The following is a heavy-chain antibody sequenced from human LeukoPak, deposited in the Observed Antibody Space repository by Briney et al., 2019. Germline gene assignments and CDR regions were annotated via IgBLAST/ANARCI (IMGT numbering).Heavy chain of an antibody. Sequence: PGGSLRLSCAASEFSVGSNYMTWVRQAPGKGLEWVSLIYSGGSTYYADSVKGRFTISRDNSKNTLYLQMNSLRAEDTAVYYCARDSRYSSGWYGGFDPWGQGTLVTVSS. J-gene: IGHJ5*02. CDR1: EFSVGSNY. CDR2: IYSGGST. CDR3: ARDSRYSSGWYGGFDP. V-gene: IGHV3-66*01. D-gene: IGHD6-19*01.